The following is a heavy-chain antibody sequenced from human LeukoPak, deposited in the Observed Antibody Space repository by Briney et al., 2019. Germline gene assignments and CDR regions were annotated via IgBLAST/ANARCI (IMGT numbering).Heavy chain of an antibody. CDR3: AKDVGKWESLHFFDY. CDR2: IKQDGSEK. CDR1: GFTFSSHW. D-gene: IGHD1-26*01. J-gene: IGHJ4*02. Sequence: GGSLRLSCAASGFTFSSHWMSWVRQAPGKGLEWVANIKQDGSEKYYVDSVKGRFTISRDNAKNSLFLQMNSLRAEDTAVYYCAKDVGKWESLHFFDYWGQGTLVTVSS. V-gene: IGHV3-7*01.